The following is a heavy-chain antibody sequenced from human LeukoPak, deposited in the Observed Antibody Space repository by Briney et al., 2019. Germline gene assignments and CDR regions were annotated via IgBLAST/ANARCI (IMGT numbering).Heavy chain of an antibody. CDR1: GFTFSGSA. CDR2: ISGSGGST. CDR3: AKVGDGYNPFFDY. J-gene: IGHJ4*02. V-gene: IGHV3-23*01. Sequence: AGGSLRLSCAASGFTFSGSAMHWVRQASGKGLEWVSAISGSGGSTYYADSVKGRFTISRDNSKNTLYLQMNSLRAEDTAVYYCAKVGDGYNPFFDYWGQGTLVTVSS. D-gene: IGHD5-24*01.